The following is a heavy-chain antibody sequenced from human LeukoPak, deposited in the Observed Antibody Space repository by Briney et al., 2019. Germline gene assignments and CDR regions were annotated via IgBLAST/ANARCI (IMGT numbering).Heavy chain of an antibody. CDR3: AKGISPSSSWTFDY. CDR2: LSGSGLSK. D-gene: IGHD6-13*01. Sequence: PGGSLRLSCAASGFTFSSYAMNWVRQAPGKGLQWVSALSGSGLSKYYADSVKGWFTISRDNSKNTLYLQMNSLRAEDTAIYYCAKGISPSSSWTFDYWGQGTLVAVSS. CDR1: GFTFSSYA. V-gene: IGHV3-23*01. J-gene: IGHJ4*02.